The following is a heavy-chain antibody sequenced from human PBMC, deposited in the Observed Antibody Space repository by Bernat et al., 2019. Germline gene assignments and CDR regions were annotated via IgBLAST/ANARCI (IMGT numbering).Heavy chain of an antibody. CDR3: AKDMSVAGLYYYYYGMDV. D-gene: IGHD6-19*01. CDR2: ISWDGGST. Sequence: EMQLVESGGVVVQPGGSLRLSCAASGFTFDDYAMHWVRQAPGKGLEWVSLISWDGGSTYYADSVKGRFTISRDNSKNSLYLQMNSLGAEDTALYYCAKDMSVAGLYYYYYGMDVWGQGTTVTVSS. J-gene: IGHJ6*02. V-gene: IGHV3-43D*04. CDR1: GFTFDDYA.